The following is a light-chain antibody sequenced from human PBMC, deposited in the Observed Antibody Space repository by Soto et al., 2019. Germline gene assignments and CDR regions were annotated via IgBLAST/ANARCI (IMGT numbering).Light chain of an antibody. CDR3: CSFAGSRTWV. Sequence: QSAPIQPASVSGSPGQSVTISCIGTSSDVAIYNLVSWYQQYPGKAPKLILYEVSKWPSGISHRFSGSKSGNTASLTISGLQAEDEADSYCCSFAGSRTWVFGGGTKLTVL. J-gene: IGLJ3*02. CDR2: EVS. CDR1: SSDVAIYNL. V-gene: IGLV2-23*02.